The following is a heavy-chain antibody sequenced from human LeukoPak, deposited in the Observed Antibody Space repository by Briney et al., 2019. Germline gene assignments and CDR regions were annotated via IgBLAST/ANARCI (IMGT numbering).Heavy chain of an antibody. CDR1: GFTFSAYS. Sequence: PGGSLRLSCAASGFTFSAYSMNWVRQAPGKGLEWISYISPSNTPAYADSVKGRFTISRDNAKKSLYLQMNSLRAEDTAVYYCARYRIVGNILTGYYDASDIWGQGTMVTVSS. CDR3: ARYRIVGNILTGYYDASDI. V-gene: IGHV3-48*04. J-gene: IGHJ3*02. CDR2: ISPSNTP. D-gene: IGHD3-9*01.